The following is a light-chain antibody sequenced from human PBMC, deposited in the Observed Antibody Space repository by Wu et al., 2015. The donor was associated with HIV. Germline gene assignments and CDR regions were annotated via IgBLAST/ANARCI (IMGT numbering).Light chain of an antibody. CDR1: QSVSSYY. CDR2: GVS. J-gene: IGKJ1*01. Sequence: EIVLTQSPGTLSLSPGERATLSCRASQSVSSYYLAWYQQKPGQAPRLLIYGVSSRATGIPDRFSGSGSGTDFTLTISRLEPEDFAVYYCQQCGSSPWTFGQGTKVEIK. CDR3: QQCGSSPWT. V-gene: IGKV3-20*01.